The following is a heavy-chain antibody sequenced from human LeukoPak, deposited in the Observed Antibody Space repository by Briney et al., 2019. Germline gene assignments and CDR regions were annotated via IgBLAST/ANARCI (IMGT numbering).Heavy chain of an antibody. D-gene: IGHD4-17*01. CDR2: MNPNSGNT. J-gene: IGHJ6*02. CDR3: ASRGGDYEDYYYGMDV. CDR1: GYTFTSYD. Sequence: ASVKVSCKASGYTFTSYDINWVRQATGQGLEWMGWMNPNSGNTGYAQKFQGRVTMTRNTSISTAYMELSSLRSEDTAVYYCASRGGDYEDYYYGMDVWGQGTTVTVSS. V-gene: IGHV1-8*01.